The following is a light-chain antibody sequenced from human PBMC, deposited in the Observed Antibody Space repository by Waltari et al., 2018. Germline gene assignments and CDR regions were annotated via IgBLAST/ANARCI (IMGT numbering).Light chain of an antibody. CDR1: TNNVGYQG. V-gene: IGLV10-54*04. Sequence: QAGLTQPPSVSKGLRQTATLTCTGNTNNVGYQGAAWLQQHQGHPPKLLSYRDNNRPSGISERFSASRSGNTASLTITGLQPEDEADYYCSAWDSSLSAWLFGGGTKLTVL. CDR3: SAWDSSLSAWL. J-gene: IGLJ3*02. CDR2: RDN.